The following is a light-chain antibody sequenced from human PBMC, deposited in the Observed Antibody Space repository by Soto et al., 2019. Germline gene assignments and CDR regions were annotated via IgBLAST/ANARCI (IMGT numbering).Light chain of an antibody. Sequence: DIQMTQSPSSLSASVADRVTITCRASESITRYLYWYQQKPGKAPKLLIYGASNLQSGVPTRFSGSGSGTDFTLTISSLQFEDFASYYCQQRYSTLSWTFGQGTKVEIK. CDR1: ESITRY. CDR3: QQRYSTLSWT. CDR2: GAS. J-gene: IGKJ1*01. V-gene: IGKV1-39*01.